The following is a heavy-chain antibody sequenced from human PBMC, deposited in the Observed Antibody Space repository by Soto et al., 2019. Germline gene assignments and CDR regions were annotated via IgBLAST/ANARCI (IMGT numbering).Heavy chain of an antibody. CDR3: AKDAPTRIQLWHTKYYYYYGMDV. J-gene: IGHJ6*02. CDR2: ISGSGGST. D-gene: IGHD5-18*01. Sequence: QPGGSLRLSCAASGFTFSSYAMSWVRQAPGKGLEWVSAISGSGGSTYYADSVKGRFTISRDNSKNTLYLQMNSLRAEDTAVYYCAKDAPTRIQLWHTKYYYYYGMDVWGQGTTVTVSS. CDR1: GFTFSSYA. V-gene: IGHV3-23*01.